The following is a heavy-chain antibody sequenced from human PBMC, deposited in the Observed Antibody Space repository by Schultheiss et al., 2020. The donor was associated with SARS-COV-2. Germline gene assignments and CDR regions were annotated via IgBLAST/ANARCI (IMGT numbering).Heavy chain of an antibody. Sequence: SETLSLTCTVSGGSISSGGYYWSWIRQHPGKGLEWIGYIYYSGSTYYNPSLKSRVTISVDTSKNQFSLKLSSVTAADTAVYYCARVDGGGSCYPTWGQGTLVTVSS. CDR2: IYYSGST. CDR1: GGSISSGGYY. J-gene: IGHJ5*02. V-gene: IGHV4-31*03. CDR3: ARVDGGGSCYPT. D-gene: IGHD2-15*01.